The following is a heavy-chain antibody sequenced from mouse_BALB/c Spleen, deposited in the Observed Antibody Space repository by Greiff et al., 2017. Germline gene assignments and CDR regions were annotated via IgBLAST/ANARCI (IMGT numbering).Heavy chain of an antibody. Sequence: VQLQQSGAELVKPGASVKLSCTASGFNIKDTYMHWVKQRPEQGLEWIGRIDPANGNTKYDPKFQGKATITADTSSNTAYLQLSSLTSEDTAVYYCAQLGRVDYWGQGTTLTVAS. J-gene: IGHJ2*01. CDR1: GFNIKDTY. V-gene: IGHV14-3*02. D-gene: IGHD4-1*02. CDR3: AQLGRVDY. CDR2: IDPANGNT.